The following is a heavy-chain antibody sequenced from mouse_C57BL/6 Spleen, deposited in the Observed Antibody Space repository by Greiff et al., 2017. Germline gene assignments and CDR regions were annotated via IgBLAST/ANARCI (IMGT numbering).Heavy chain of an antibody. V-gene: IGHV1-55*01. D-gene: IGHD1-1*01. J-gene: IGHJ2*01. CDR1: GYTFTSYW. CDR3: ARVYGSSYVDY. CDR2: IYPGSGST. Sequence: QVQLKESGAELVKPGASVKMSCKASGYTFTSYWITWVKQRPGQGLEWIGDIYPGSGSTNYNEKFKSKATLTVDTSSSTAYMQLSSLTSEDSAVYYCARVYGSSYVDYWGQGTTLTVSS.